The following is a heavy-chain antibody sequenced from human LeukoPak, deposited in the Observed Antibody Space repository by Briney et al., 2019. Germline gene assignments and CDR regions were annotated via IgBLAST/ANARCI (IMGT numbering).Heavy chain of an antibody. D-gene: IGHD3-10*01. CDR2: ISYDVNIK. CDR1: GFDFHNYV. Sequence: PGGSLRLSCAASGFDFHNYVIHWVRQAPGKGLEWVAVISYDVNIKYHADSVKGRFTISRDSFSKTVYLQMNSLGTEDTAVYYCVREGFYDSGSFPTFYFDYWGQGTLVTVSS. CDR3: VREGFYDSGSFPTFYFDY. V-gene: IGHV3-30-3*01. J-gene: IGHJ4*02.